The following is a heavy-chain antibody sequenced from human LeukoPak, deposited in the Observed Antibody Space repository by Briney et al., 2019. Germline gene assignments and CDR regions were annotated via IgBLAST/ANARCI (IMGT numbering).Heavy chain of an antibody. CDR1: GFTVNKYA. J-gene: IGHJ3*02. Sequence: GGTLRLSCAASGFTVNKYAMSWVRQSPEKGLEWVSSISSSSSYIYYADSVKGRFTISRDNAKNSLYLQMNSPRAEDTAVYYCARGVRGGPDAFDIWGQGTMVTVSS. CDR3: ARGVRGGPDAFDI. D-gene: IGHD3-22*01. V-gene: IGHV3-21*01. CDR2: ISSSSSYI.